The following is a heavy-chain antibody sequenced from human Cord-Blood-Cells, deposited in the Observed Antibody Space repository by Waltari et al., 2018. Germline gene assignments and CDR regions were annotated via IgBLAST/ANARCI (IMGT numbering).Heavy chain of an antibody. V-gene: IGHV3-23*01. CDR1: GFTFSSYA. CDR3: AKAQWGSYYYFDY. CDR2: IGGSGGST. J-gene: IGHJ4*02. D-gene: IGHD1-26*01. Sequence: EVQLLESGGGLVQPGGSLRLSCAASGFTFSSYAMSWVRQAPGKGLEGVSAIGGSGGSTYYADSVKGRFTISRDNSKNTLYLQMNSLRAEDTAVYYCAKAQWGSYYYFDYWGQGTLVTVSS.